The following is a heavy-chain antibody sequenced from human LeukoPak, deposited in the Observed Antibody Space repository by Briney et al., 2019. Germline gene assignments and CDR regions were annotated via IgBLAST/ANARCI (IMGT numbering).Heavy chain of an antibody. CDR3: SRDEDL. Sequence: ASVKVSCTASGYTFTDYNIHWVRQAPGQGLEWMGWINTGYGQTIYSEKFQGRVTITRDTSATTAYMELSSLTSEDTAVYYCSRDEDLWGQGTLVTVSS. V-gene: IGHV1-3*04. J-gene: IGHJ4*02. CDR1: GYTFTDYN. CDR2: INTGYGQT.